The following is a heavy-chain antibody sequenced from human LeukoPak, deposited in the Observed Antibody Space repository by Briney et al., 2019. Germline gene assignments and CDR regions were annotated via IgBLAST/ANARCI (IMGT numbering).Heavy chain of an antibody. Sequence: SVKVSCKASGGTFSSYAISWVRQAPEQGLEWMGRIIPILGIANYAQKFQGRVTITADKSTSTAYMELSSLRSEDTAVYYCARDEYYYDSSGYYPLDYWGQGTLVTVSS. CDR3: ARDEYYYDSSGYYPLDY. J-gene: IGHJ4*02. V-gene: IGHV1-69*04. CDR2: IIPILGIA. D-gene: IGHD3-22*01. CDR1: GGTFSSYA.